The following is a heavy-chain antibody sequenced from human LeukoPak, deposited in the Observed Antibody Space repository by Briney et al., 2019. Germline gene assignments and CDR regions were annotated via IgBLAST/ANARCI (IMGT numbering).Heavy chain of an antibody. V-gene: IGHV4-59*11. D-gene: IGHD4-17*01. Sequence: SETLSLTCAVSDDSFSSRYWTWIRQPPGKGLEWIGYISYIGSTNYNPSLKSRVTISIDTSKNQFSLKLSSVTAADTAVYYCARDLVTVTKGFDIWGQGTMVSVSS. CDR2: ISYIGST. J-gene: IGHJ3*02. CDR3: ARDLVTVTKGFDI. CDR1: DDSFSSRY.